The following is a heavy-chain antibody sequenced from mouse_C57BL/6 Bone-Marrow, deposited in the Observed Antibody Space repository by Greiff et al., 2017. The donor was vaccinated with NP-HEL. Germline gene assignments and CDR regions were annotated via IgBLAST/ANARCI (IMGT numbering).Heavy chain of an antibody. CDR3: ARDEDYSNSDWFAY. J-gene: IGHJ3*01. CDR1: GYSITSGYY. D-gene: IGHD2-5*01. Sequence: EVKLMESGPGLVKPSQSLSLTCSVTGYSITSGYYWNWIRQFPGNKLEWMGYISYDGSNNYNPSLKNRISITRDTAKNQFFLKLNSVTTEDTATYYCARDEDYSNSDWFAYWGQGTLVTVSA. V-gene: IGHV3-6*01. CDR2: ISYDGSN.